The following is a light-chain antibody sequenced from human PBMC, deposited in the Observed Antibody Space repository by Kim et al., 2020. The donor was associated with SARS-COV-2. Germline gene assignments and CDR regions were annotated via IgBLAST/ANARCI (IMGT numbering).Light chain of an antibody. CDR2: GTS. J-gene: IGKJ1*01. V-gene: IGKV3-20*01. CDR3: QHSGPSPWT. CDR1: QSISSTH. Sequence: AAGERATLSRRASQSISSTHLAWYQQKGGQAPRLLIYGTSNRATGIPDRLSGSGSGTDFTLTISRLEPEDFAVYYCQHSGPSPWTFGQGTKVDIK.